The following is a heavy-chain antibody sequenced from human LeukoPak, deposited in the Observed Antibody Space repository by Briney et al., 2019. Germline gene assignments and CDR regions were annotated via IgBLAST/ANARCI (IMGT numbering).Heavy chain of an antibody. Sequence: GGSLRLSCAASGFTFSSYEMNWVRQAPGKGLEWVSYISSRGSTIYYADSVKGRFTISRDNAKNSLYLQMNSLRAEDTAVYYCARGAGGSGSYYNDYWGQGTLVTVSS. CDR3: ARGAGGSGSYYNDY. J-gene: IGHJ4*02. V-gene: IGHV3-48*03. D-gene: IGHD3-10*01. CDR1: GFTFSSYE. CDR2: ISSRGSTI.